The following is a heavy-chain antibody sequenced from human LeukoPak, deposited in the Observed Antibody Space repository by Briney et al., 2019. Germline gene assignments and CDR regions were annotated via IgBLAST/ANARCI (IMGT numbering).Heavy chain of an antibody. V-gene: IGHV1-69*04. CDR3: ARETMIVVVITISAFDI. Sequence: SVTVSGKASGGTFSSYAISWVRQAPGQGLEWMGRIIPILGIANYAQKFQGRVTITADKATSTAYMELSSLRSEDTAVYYCARETMIVVVITISAFDIWGQGTMVTVSS. D-gene: IGHD3-22*01. J-gene: IGHJ3*02. CDR2: IIPILGIA. CDR1: GGTFSSYA.